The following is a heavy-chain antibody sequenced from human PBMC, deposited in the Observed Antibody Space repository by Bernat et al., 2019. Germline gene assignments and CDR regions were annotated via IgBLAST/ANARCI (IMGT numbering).Heavy chain of an antibody. CDR2: ISGSGGST. Sequence: EVQLLESGGGLVQPGGSLRLSCAASGFTFSSYAMSWVRQAPGKGLEWVSAISGSGGSTYYADSVKGRFTISRDNSKNTLYLQMNSPRAEDTAVYYCARGEWFGELPFDYWGQGTLVTVSS. J-gene: IGHJ4*02. D-gene: IGHD3-10*01. V-gene: IGHV3-23*01. CDR3: ARGEWFGELPFDY. CDR1: GFTFSSYA.